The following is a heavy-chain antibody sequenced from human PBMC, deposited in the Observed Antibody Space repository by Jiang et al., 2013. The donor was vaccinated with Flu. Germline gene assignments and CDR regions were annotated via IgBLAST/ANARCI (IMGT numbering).Heavy chain of an antibody. D-gene: IGHD3-22*01. J-gene: IGHJ4*02. CDR1: SGSFSGNY. CDR3: ARGPPLEYYDGSGYYYFDY. Sequence: LLKPSETLSLTCAVYSGSFSGNYWSWIRQPPGKGLEWIGEINHSGRTNYNPSLKSRVTISVDTSKNQFSLKLRSVTAADTAVYYCARGPPLEYYDGSGYYYFDYWGQGTLVTVSS. CDR2: INHSGRT. V-gene: IGHV4-34*01.